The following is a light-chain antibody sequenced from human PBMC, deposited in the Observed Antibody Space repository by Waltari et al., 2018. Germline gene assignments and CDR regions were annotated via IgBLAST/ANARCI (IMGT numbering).Light chain of an antibody. V-gene: IGLV2-14*01. J-gene: IGLJ3*02. CDR2: DVT. CDR1: SSDVGGYNY. Sequence: QSALTQPASVSGSPGQSITISCTGTSSDVGGYNYVSWYQQYPGKAPKVRFSDVTRRPSGASNRVSGSKSGNPASLTISGLRADDEADYYCSSYTSSGAWVFGGGTRLTVL. CDR3: SSYTSSGAWV.